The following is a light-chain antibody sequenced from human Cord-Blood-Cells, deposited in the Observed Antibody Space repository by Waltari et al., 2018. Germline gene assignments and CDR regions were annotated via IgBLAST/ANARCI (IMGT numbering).Light chain of an antibody. CDR2: QDS. Sequence: LTQPPSVSVSPGQTASITCSGDKLGDKYACWYQQKPGQSPVLVIYQDSQRPSGIPERFSGSNSGNTATLTISGTQAMDEADYYCQAWDSSTGVFGGGTKLTVL. CDR1: KLGDKY. CDR3: QAWDSSTGV. J-gene: IGLJ2*01. V-gene: IGLV3-1*01.